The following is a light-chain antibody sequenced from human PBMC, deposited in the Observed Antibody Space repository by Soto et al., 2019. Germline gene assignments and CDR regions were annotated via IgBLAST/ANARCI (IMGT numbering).Light chain of an antibody. CDR3: QQYTNTNNPWM. V-gene: IGKV1-5*01. Sequence: DIQMTQSPSTLSASVGDSVTITCRSSHTISTWMAWYQQKPGKAPKLLLXDASTLQSGVASRFSGSGSGTEFTLIISGLQPDDSATYYCQQYTNTNNPWMFGQGTKVDIK. CDR2: DAS. CDR1: HTISTW. J-gene: IGKJ1*01.